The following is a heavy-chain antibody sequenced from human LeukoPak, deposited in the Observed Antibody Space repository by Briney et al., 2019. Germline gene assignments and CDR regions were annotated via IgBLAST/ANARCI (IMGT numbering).Heavy chain of an antibody. D-gene: IGHD4-17*01. CDR1: GFTFSSHR. Sequence: GGSLRLSCAAPGFTFSSHRMHWVRQAPGKGLVWISHINNDGSSTNYADSVKGRFTISRDNAKNTLYLQMNSLRAEDTAVYYCAPALTAMTFWGQGILVTVSS. CDR2: INNDGSST. J-gene: IGHJ4*02. CDR3: APALTAMTF. V-gene: IGHV3-74*01.